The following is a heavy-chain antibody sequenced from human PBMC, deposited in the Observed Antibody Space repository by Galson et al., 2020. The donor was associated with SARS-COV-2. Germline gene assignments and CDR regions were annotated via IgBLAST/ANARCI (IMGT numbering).Heavy chain of an antibody. J-gene: IGHJ6*02. Sequence: GGSLSISCAASGFIFGDYGMTWVRQVPGKGLEWVSGINWSGGTTVSADSVTGRFTISRDNAKNSLYLQMSSLRFEDTAFYYCARKDYYGSGNDVWGQGTTVTVSS. D-gene: IGHD3-10*01. CDR2: INWSGGTT. CDR1: GFIFGDYG. V-gene: IGHV3-20*04. CDR3: ARKDYYGSGNDV.